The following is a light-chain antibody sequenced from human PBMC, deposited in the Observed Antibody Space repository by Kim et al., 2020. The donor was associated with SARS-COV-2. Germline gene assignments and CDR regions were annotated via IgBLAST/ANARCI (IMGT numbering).Light chain of an antibody. Sequence: GPSITISCTGTSSDVGGYNFVSWYQQHPGKPPKLIIYDVANRPSGVSNRFSGSKSGNTASLTISGLQAEDEADYYCNSYTSTSTLLFGGGTQLTVL. CDR1: SSDVGGYNF. J-gene: IGLJ2*01. V-gene: IGLV2-14*03. CDR2: DVA. CDR3: NSYTSTSTLL.